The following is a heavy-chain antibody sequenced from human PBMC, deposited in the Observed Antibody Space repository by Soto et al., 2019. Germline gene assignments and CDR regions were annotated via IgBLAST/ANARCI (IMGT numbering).Heavy chain of an antibody. Sequence: QVQLVQSGAEVKKPGSSVKVSCKASGGTFSSYTISWVRQAPGQGLEWMGRIIPILGIANYAQKFQGRVTIAAYKSASTAYMEVSSLRSEDTAVYYCARGSGYVGGWGQGTLVTVSS. CDR3: ARGSGYVGG. J-gene: IGHJ4*02. V-gene: IGHV1-69*02. CDR1: GGTFSSYT. D-gene: IGHD3-10*01. CDR2: IIPILGIA.